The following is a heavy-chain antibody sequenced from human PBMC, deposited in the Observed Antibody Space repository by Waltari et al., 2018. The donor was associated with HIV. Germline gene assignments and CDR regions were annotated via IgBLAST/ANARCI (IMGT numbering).Heavy chain of an antibody. Sequence: QVQLQQWGTVLLKPSETLSLTCAVYGGASFTASYWSWIRQSPGKGLEWIGEISHTANSNYNPSLKTRITISKDTSKNQFSLRLTSVTAADTAVYYCVGRLYSGSYLAESWGQGNLVTVST. V-gene: IGHV4-34*01. D-gene: IGHD1-26*01. CDR3: VGRLYSGSYLAES. J-gene: IGHJ5*02. CDR2: ISHTANS. CDR1: GGASFTASY.